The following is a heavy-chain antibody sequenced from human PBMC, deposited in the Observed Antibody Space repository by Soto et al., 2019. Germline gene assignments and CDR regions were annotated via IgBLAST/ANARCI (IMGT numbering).Heavy chain of an antibody. D-gene: IGHD2-2*01. CDR1: GYTFTTYG. CDR3: ARAGYCDDTNCYARGYYYFYMDV. J-gene: IGHJ6*03. Sequence: GASVKVSCKASGYTFTTYGINWVRQAPGQGLEWVGWIGAYNGNANYAQKVQGRVTMTTDTSTSTAYMELRSLRSDDTAVYYCARAGYCDDTNCYARGYYYFYMDVWGKGTTVTVSS. V-gene: IGHV1-18*01. CDR2: IGAYNGNA.